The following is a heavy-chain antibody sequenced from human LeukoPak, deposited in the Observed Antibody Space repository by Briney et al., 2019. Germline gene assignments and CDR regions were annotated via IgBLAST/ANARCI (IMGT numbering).Heavy chain of an antibody. V-gene: IGHV1-2*02. Sequence: ASVKVSCKASGYTFTGYYMHWVRQAPGQGLEWMGWINPNSGGTNYAQKFQGRVTMTRDTSISTAYMELSRLRSDDTAVYYCARAVFPIPPFQWLVTYFDYWGQGTLVTVSS. CDR1: GYTFTGYY. D-gene: IGHD6-19*01. CDR3: ARAVFPIPPFQWLVTYFDY. J-gene: IGHJ4*02. CDR2: INPNSGGT.